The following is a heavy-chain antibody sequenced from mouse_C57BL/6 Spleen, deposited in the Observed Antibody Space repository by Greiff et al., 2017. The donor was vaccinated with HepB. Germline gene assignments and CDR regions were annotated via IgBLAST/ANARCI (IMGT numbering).Heavy chain of an antibody. V-gene: IGHV5-6*01. CDR2: ISSGGSYT. CDR3: ARHGGLGYYFDY. CDR1: GFTFSSYG. Sequence: EVHLVESGGDLVKPGGSLKLSCAASGFTFSSYGMSWVRQTPDKRLEWVATISSGGSYTYYPDSVKGRFTISRDNAKNTLYLQMSSLKSEDTAMYYCARHGGLGYYFDYWGQGTTLTVSS. J-gene: IGHJ2*01.